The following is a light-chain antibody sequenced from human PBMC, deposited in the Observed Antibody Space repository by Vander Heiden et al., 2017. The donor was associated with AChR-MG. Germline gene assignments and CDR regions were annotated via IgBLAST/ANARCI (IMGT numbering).Light chain of an antibody. CDR2: GAS. J-gene: IGKJ4*01. CDR3: RQYNTELT. Sequence: EIVMTQSPATLSASLGERPPPPCRGSQSVSSSLARYQQKPGQAPRLLTYGASTRATGIPARFSGSGSGTEFTRTMSSLQSEDVAVYYCRQYNTELTFGGGTKVEIK. V-gene: IGKV3-15*01. CDR1: QSVSSS.